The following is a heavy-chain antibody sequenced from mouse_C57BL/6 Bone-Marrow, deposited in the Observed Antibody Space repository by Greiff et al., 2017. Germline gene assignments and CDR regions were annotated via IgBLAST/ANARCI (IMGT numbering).Heavy chain of an antibody. CDR3: ARYDYDGYAMDY. CDR2: ISNLAYSI. D-gene: IGHD2-4*01. Sequence: EVQRVESGGGLVQPGGSLKLSCAASGFTFSDYGMAWVRQAPRKGPAWVAFISNLAYSIYYADTVTGRFTISRENAKNTLYLEMSSLRSEDTAMYYCARYDYDGYAMDYWGQGTSVTVSS. CDR1: GFTFSDYG. J-gene: IGHJ4*01. V-gene: IGHV5-15*01.